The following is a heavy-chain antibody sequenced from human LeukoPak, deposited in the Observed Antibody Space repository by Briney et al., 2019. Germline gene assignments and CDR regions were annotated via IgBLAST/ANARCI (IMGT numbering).Heavy chain of an antibody. Sequence: PSETLSLTCAVYGGSFSGYYWSWIRQPPGKGLEWIGEINHSGSTNYNPSLKSRVTISVDTSKNQFSLKLSSVTAADTAVYYCAREAESIAAAGTSFVWFDPWGQGTLVTVSS. J-gene: IGHJ5*02. CDR3: AREAESIAAAGTSFVWFDP. V-gene: IGHV4-34*01. CDR2: INHSGST. D-gene: IGHD6-13*01. CDR1: GGSFSGYY.